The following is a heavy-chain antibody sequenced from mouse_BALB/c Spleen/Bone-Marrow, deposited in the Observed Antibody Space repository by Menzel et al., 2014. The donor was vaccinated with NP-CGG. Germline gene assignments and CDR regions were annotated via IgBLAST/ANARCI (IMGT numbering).Heavy chain of an antibody. V-gene: IGHV5-6-3*01. CDR2: INSNGGST. Sequence: DVHLVESGGGLVQPGGSLKLSCAASGFTFSSYGMSWVRQTPDKRLELVATINSNGGSTYYPDSVKGRFTISRDNAKNTLYLQMSSLRSEDTAMYYCARQRDGSYAMDYWGQGTSVTVSS. CDR1: GFTFSSYG. D-gene: IGHD2-3*01. J-gene: IGHJ4*01. CDR3: ARQRDGSYAMDY.